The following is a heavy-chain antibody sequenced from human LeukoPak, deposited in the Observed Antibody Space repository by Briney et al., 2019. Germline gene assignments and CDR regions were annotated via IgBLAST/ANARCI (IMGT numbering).Heavy chain of an antibody. CDR3: ARQHGGFWSGYLIDY. Sequence: SETLSLTCTVSGGSISSYYWSWIRQPPGKGLEWIGYIYYSGSTNYNPSLKSRVTISVDTSKNQFSLKLSSVTAADTAVYYCARQHGGFWSGYLIDYWGQGTLVTVSS. J-gene: IGHJ4*02. CDR2: IYYSGST. D-gene: IGHD3-3*01. CDR1: GGSISSYY. V-gene: IGHV4-59*01.